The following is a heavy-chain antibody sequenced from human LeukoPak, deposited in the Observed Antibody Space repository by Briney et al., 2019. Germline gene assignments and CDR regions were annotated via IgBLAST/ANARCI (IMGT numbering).Heavy chain of an antibody. CDR1: GFTFSSYG. CDR2: ISYDGSNK. D-gene: IGHD3-22*01. V-gene: IGHV3-30*18. Sequence: PGGSLRLSCAASGFTFSSYGMHWVRQAPGKGLEWVAVISYDGSNKYYADSVKGRFTISRDNSKNTLYLQMNSLRAEDTAVYYCAKESRITMIVVVTEFDYWGQGTLVTVSS. J-gene: IGHJ4*02. CDR3: AKESRITMIVVVTEFDY.